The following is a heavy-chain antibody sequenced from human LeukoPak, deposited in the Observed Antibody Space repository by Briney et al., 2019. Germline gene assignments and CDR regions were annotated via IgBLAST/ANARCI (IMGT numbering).Heavy chain of an antibody. CDR3: ARDGAGYSRN. V-gene: IGHV3-7*01. Sequence: GGSLRLSCAASVFTFSSYWMSWVRQAPGKGLEWVANMNQDASEKYYVDSVKGRFTISRDNAKNSLYLQMNSLRAEDTAVYYCARDGAGYSRNWGRGTLVTVSS. D-gene: IGHD6-13*01. CDR1: VFTFSSYW. J-gene: IGHJ4*02. CDR2: MNQDASEK.